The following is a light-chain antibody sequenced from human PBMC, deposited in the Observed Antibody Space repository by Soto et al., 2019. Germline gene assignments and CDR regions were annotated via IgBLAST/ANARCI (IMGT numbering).Light chain of an antibody. CDR1: SSVVGGYKY. Sequence: QSALTQPSSVSGSPGQSITISCTGTSSVVGGYKYVSWYQQHPGKAPKVIIYDVSNRPSGVSNRFSGSKSGNTASLTISGLQAEDEADYYCSSYTSSITYVFGTGTKLTVL. CDR3: SSYTSSITYV. CDR2: DVS. J-gene: IGLJ1*01. V-gene: IGLV2-14*01.